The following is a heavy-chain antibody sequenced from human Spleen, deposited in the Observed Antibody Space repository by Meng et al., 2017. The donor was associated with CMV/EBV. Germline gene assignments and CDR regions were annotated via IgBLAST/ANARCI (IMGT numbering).Heavy chain of an antibody. V-gene: IGHV3-74*01. CDR3: ASAEYNYFLDY. D-gene: IGHD5-24*01. CDR2: IKSDGSSI. CDR1: GFTFRSYW. Sequence: GGSLRLSCAASGFTFRSYWMHWVHQAPGKGLAWISRIKSDGSSIDYADSVKGRFTVSRDNDKETLYLHMNSLRAEDTAIYYCASAEYNYFLDYWGQGTVVTVSS. J-gene: IGHJ4*02.